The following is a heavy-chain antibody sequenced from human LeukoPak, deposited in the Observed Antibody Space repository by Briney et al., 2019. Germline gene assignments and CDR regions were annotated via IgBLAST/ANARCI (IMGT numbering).Heavy chain of an antibody. D-gene: IGHD2-15*01. CDR2: IYYSGST. Sequence: SETLSLTCTVSGGSISSSSYYWGWIRQPPGKGLEWIGSIYYSGSTYYNPSLKSRVTISVDTSKNQSSLKLSSVTAADTAVYYCARLYCSGGSCYQVPDYWGQGTLVTVSS. J-gene: IGHJ4*02. CDR1: GGSISSSSYY. V-gene: IGHV4-39*01. CDR3: ARLYCSGGSCYQVPDY.